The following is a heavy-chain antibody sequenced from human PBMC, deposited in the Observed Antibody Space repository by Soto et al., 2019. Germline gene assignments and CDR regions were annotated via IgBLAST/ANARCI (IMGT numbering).Heavy chain of an antibody. CDR3: ARGFNRYGSGSYYNANWFDP. CDR1: GGSFSGYY. CDR2: INHSGST. J-gene: IGHJ5*02. V-gene: IGHV4-34*01. D-gene: IGHD3-10*01. Sequence: SETLSLTCAVYGGSFSGYYWSWIRQPPGKGLEWIGEINHSGSTNYNPSLKSRVTISVDTSKNQFSLKLSSVTAADTAVYYCARGFNRYGSGSYYNANWFDPWGQGTLVTVSS.